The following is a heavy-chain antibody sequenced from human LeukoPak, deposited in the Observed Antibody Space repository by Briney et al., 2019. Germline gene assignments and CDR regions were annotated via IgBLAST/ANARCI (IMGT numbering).Heavy chain of an antibody. CDR3: AKNIRDHLLCGFTY. Sequence: GGSLRLSCAASGFTFEASAMSWVRQAPGKGLEWVAVITGGGESTYYADSVKGRVTISRDNSNKTLFLQVNSLRAEDPAVYFCAKNIRDHLLCGFTYWGKGIVVTVSS. CDR2: ITGGGEST. V-gene: IGHV3-23*01. CDR1: GFTFEASA. J-gene: IGHJ4*02. D-gene: IGHD2-2*01.